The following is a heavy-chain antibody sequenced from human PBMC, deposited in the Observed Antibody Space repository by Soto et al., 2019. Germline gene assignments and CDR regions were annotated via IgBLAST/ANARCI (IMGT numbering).Heavy chain of an antibody. Sequence: EVQLVESGGGLVQPGGSLRLSCAASGFTFSSYWMSWVRQAPGKGLEWVANIKQDGSEKYYVDSVKGRFTISRDNAKNSLYLQMNRQRAGDTAVYYCASRDSTRIRGVYYYYDMDVWGQGTTVTVSS. V-gene: IGHV3-7*05. J-gene: IGHJ6*02. CDR2: IKQDGSEK. CDR3: ASRDSTRIRGVYYYYDMDV. D-gene: IGHD3-10*01. CDR1: GFTFSSYW.